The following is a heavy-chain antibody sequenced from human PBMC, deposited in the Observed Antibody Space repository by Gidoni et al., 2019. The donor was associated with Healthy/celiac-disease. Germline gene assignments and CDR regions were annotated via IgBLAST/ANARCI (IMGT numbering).Heavy chain of an antibody. CDR3: ARGWPWNWFDP. Sequence: QVQLQESGPGLVKSSQTLSLTCTVSGGSISSGSYYWSWIRQPAGKGLEWIGRIYTSGSTNYNPSLKSRVTISVDTSKNQFSLKLSSVTAADTAVYYCARGWPWNWFDPWGQGTLVTVSS. V-gene: IGHV4-61*02. J-gene: IGHJ5*02. CDR2: IYTSGST. CDR1: GGSISSGSYY.